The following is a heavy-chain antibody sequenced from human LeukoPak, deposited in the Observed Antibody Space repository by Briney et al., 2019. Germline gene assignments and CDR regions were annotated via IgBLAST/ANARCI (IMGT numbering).Heavy chain of an antibody. D-gene: IGHD3-10*01. CDR1: GFTFSSYS. J-gene: IGHJ4*02. V-gene: IGHV3-30*02. CDR2: IRYDGSNK. CDR3: AREDCYGSGSYPTFDY. Sequence: GGSLRLSCAASGFTFSSYSMHWVRQAPGKGLEWVAFIRYDGSNKYYADSVKGRFTISRDNSKNTLYLQMNSLRAEDTAVYYCAREDCYGSGSYPTFDYWGQGTLVTVSS.